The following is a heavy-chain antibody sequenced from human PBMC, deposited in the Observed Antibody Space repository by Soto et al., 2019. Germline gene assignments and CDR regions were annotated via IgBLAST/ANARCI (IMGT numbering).Heavy chain of an antibody. V-gene: IGHV1-69*13. J-gene: IGHJ6*02. Sequence: SVKVSCKASGGTFSSYAISWVRQAPGQGLEWMGGIIPIFGTANYAQKFQGRVTITADESTSTAYMELSSLRSEDTAVYYCARDRQGYSSGWYPGSGMDVWGQGTTVTVSS. CDR1: GGTFSSYA. CDR3: ARDRQGYSSGWYPGSGMDV. D-gene: IGHD6-19*01. CDR2: IIPIFGTA.